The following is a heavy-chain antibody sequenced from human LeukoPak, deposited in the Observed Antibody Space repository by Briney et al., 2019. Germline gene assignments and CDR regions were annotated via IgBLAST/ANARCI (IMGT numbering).Heavy chain of an antibody. J-gene: IGHJ3*02. CDR1: GYTLTELS. Sequence: ASVKVSCKVSGYTLTELSMHWVRQAPGKGLEWMGGFDPEDGETIYAQKFQGRVTMTEDTSTDTAYMELSSVRSEDTAVYYCATDTGGSFTWAFDIWGQGTMVTVSS. CDR2: FDPEDGET. D-gene: IGHD1-26*01. CDR3: ATDTGGSFTWAFDI. V-gene: IGHV1-24*01.